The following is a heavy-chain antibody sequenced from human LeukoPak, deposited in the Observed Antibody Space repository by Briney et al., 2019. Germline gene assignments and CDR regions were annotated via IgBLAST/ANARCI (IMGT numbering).Heavy chain of an antibody. V-gene: IGHV4-34*01. J-gene: IGHJ4*02. CDR2: INHSGST. CDR1: GGSFSGYY. CDR3: ARGGYYDSSGYLGY. Sequence: SETLSLTCAVYGGSFSGYYWSWTRQPPGKGLEWIGEINHSGSTNYNPSLKSRVTISVDTSKNQFSMKLSSVTAADTAVYYCARGGYYDSSGYLGYWGQGTLVTVSS. D-gene: IGHD3-22*01.